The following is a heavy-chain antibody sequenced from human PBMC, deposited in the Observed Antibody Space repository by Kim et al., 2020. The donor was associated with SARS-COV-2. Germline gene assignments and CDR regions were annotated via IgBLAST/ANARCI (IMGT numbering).Heavy chain of an antibody. V-gene: IGHV3-33*01. Sequence: GGSLRLSCAASGFTFSSYGMHWVRQAPGKGLEWVAVIWYDGSNKYYADSVKGRFTISRDNSKNTLYLQMNSLRAEDTAVYYCARDPPSYYDFWSGYQRSYGMAVWGQGTTVTVSS. J-gene: IGHJ6*02. D-gene: IGHD3-3*01. CDR1: GFTFSSYG. CDR3: ARDPPSYYDFWSGYQRSYGMAV. CDR2: IWYDGSNK.